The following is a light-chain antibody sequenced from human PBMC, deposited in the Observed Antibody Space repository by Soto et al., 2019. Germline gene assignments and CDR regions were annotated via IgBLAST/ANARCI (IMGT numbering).Light chain of an antibody. CDR2: AAS. Sequence: DIQMTQSPSSLSASVGDRVTITCRASQSISSYLNWYQQKPGKAPKLLIYAASSLQSGVPSRFSGSGSGTEFTLTISSLQSEDFAVYYCLQYHNWPPYTFGGGTKVEIK. J-gene: IGKJ4*01. CDR1: QSISSY. CDR3: LQYHNWPPYT. V-gene: IGKV1-39*01.